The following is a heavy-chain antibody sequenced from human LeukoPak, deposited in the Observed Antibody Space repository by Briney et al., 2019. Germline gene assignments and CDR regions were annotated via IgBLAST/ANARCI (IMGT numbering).Heavy chain of an antibody. J-gene: IGHJ3*02. CDR2: INSDGSST. CDR1: GFTFSSYW. D-gene: IGHD2-8*02. CDR3: AREDPGHWSRRAFDI. V-gene: IGHV3-74*01. Sequence: GGSLRLSCAASGFTFSSYWMHWVRQAPGKGLVWVSRINSDGSSTSYADSVKGRFTISRDNAKNTLYLQMNSLRAEDTAVYYCAREDPGHWSRRAFDIWGQGTMVTVSS.